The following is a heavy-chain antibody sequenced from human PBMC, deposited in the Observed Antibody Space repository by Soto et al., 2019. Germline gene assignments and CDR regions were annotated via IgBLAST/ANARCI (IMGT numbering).Heavy chain of an antibody. CDR1: EIALNMYW. D-gene: IGHD2-15*01. V-gene: IGHV3-74*01. CDR2: LHLDGKTR. J-gene: IGHJ4*02. CDR3: VADSADRSH. Sequence: EVQLVESGGGLVQPGGPLRLSCGASEIALNMYWLHWVCQAPGKGLVWVSRLHLDGKTRNYADSVKGRFTTSRDNAKNTLFLEMNRLRAEDTAIYYCVADSADRSHWGQGTLVTVSS.